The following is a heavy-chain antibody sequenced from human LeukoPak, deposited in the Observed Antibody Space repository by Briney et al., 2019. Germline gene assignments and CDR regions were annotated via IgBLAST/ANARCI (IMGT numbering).Heavy chain of an antibody. V-gene: IGHV3-23*01. Sequence: GGSLRLSCVGSGFTFRSHAMSLVRQAPEKGLEFVSGIYENGGTTYYADSVKGRFSISRDNSKNTLYLQMDSLRGEDTAVYYCAAYGSGAPGGQGTLVTVSS. CDR1: GFTFRSHA. CDR2: IYENGGTT. D-gene: IGHD6-19*01. J-gene: IGHJ4*02. CDR3: AAYGSGAP.